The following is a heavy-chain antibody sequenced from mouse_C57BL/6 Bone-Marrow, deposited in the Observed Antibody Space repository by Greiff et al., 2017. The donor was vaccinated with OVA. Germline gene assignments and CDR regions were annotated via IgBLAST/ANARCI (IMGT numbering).Heavy chain of an antibody. J-gene: IGHJ4*01. CDR1: GFPITSGYY. D-gene: IGHD2-12*01. Sequence: QVQLQQSGPGLVKPSQSLFLTCSITGFPITSGYYWIWIRQSPGKPLEWMGYITHSGETFYNPSLQSPISITRETSKNQFFLQLNSVTTEDTAMYYCAGAPSYSPYAMDYWGQGTSVTVSS. CDR3: AGAPSYSPYAMDY. V-gene: IGHV12-3*01. CDR2: ITHSGET.